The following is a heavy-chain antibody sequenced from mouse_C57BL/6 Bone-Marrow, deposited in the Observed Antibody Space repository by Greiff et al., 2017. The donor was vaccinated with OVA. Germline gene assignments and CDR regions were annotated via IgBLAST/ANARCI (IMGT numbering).Heavy chain of an antibody. J-gene: IGHJ2*01. V-gene: IGHV1-87*01. CDR2: GQGLEWIG. CDR3: SEDSAVYYCAPQSLITTVVGDY. Sequence: VKLQQSGPELARPWASVKISCQAFYTFSRRVHFAIRDTNYWMHWVKQRPGQGLEWIGAIYPGNGDPSYNQTFKGKATLTADKSSSPAYMQLSSLTSEDSAVYYCAPQSLITTVVGDYWGQGTTLTVSS. D-gene: IGHD1-1*01. CDR1: YTFSRRVH.